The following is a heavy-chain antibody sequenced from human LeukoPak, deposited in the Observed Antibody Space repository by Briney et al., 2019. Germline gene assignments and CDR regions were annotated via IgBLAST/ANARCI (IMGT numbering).Heavy chain of an antibody. J-gene: IGHJ4*02. D-gene: IGHD3-22*01. CDR2: ISYDGSNK. CDR3: AKDGAYYYDSSGRLDY. V-gene: IGHV3-30*18. CDR1: GFTFSSCG. Sequence: GGSLRLSCAASGFTFSSCGMHWVRQAPGKGLEWVAVISYDGSNKYYADSVKGRFTISRDNSKNTLYLQMNSLRAEDTAVYYCAKDGAYYYDSSGRLDYWGQGTLVTVSS.